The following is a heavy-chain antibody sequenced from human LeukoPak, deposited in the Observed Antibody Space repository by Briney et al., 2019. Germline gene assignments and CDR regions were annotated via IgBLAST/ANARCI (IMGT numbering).Heavy chain of an antibody. J-gene: IGHJ6*03. CDR3: ARARSSSSLLGYYYYYMDV. CDR1: GYTFTMYY. D-gene: IGHD6-6*01. Sequence: ASVKVSCKASGYTFTMYYIHWVRQAPGQGLEWMGMINPSDGATTYAQRFQGRVTMTRDMSTTTVYMDLRSLRSEDTAVYYCARARSSSSLLGYYYYYMDVWGKGTTVTVSS. CDR2: INPSDGAT. V-gene: IGHV1-46*01.